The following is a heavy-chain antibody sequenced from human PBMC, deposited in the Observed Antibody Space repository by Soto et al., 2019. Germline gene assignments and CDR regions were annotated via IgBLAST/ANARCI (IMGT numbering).Heavy chain of an antibody. CDR1: GFTFSPYW. J-gene: IGHJ4*02. V-gene: IGHV3-74*01. CDR3: VRGGPGSYFDY. CDR2: IKSDGSTT. Sequence: TGGSLRLSCAASGFTFSPYWMYWVRQAPGKGLVCVSRIKSDGSTTIYADSVQGRSSISRDNAKDTLYLQLYNLRAEDSAVYYCVRGGPGSYFDYWGQGVLVTVSS.